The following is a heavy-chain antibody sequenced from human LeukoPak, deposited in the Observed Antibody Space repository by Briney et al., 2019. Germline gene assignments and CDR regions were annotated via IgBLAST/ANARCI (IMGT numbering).Heavy chain of an antibody. CDR2: ISNDGSRK. D-gene: IGHD3-3*01. CDR3: ARDRAWNYFDY. CDR1: GFTFSRHG. V-gene: IGHV3-30*03. Sequence: GGSLRLSCAPSGFTFSRHGMHWVRQVPGKGLEWVAIISNDGSRKYYAHSLEGRFTISRDNSKNTLYLQMDSLRAEDTAVYYCARDRAWNYFDYWGQGTLVTVSS. J-gene: IGHJ4*02.